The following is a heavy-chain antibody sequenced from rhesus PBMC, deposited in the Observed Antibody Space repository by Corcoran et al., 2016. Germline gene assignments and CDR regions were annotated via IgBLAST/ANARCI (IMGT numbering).Heavy chain of an antibody. CDR3: ARDVNSYGLDS. CDR1: GGSISDSYR. CDR2: IYGSSTST. J-gene: IGHJ6*01. V-gene: IGHV4S10*01. D-gene: IGHD1-26*01. Sequence: QVQLQESGPGVVKPSETLSLTCTVSGGSISDSYRWSWIRQPPGKGLEWIGKIYGSSTSTNNHPSLKMRVTISKDTSKNQFSLKLSSVTAADTAVYYCARDVNSYGLDSWGQGVVVTVSS.